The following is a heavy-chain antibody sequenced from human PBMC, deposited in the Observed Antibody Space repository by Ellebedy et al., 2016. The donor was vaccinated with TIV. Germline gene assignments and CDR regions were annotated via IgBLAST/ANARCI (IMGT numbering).Heavy chain of an antibody. CDR1: GGTFTNYA. Sequence: ASVKVSCKASGGTFTNYAISWVRQAPGQGLEWMGGIIPTFGTANYAQKFQGRVTITADESTSTAYLELSSLRSEDTALYYCARSVVPATPRSGMDVWGQGTTVTVSS. V-gene: IGHV1-69*13. CDR2: IIPTFGTA. J-gene: IGHJ6*02. CDR3: ARSVVPATPRSGMDV. D-gene: IGHD2-2*01.